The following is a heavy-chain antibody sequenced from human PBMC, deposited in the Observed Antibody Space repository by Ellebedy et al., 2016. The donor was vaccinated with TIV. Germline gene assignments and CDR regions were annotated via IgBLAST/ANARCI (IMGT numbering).Heavy chain of an antibody. CDR1: RYTFTSYY. CDR2: VSPYNGNT. CDR3: ARDSDYGGVTNHWYFNL. V-gene: IGHV1-18*04. J-gene: IGHJ2*01. Sequence: ASVKVSXKASRYTFTSYYMHWVRQAPGQGLEWMGWVSPYNGNTNYAQKFQARVTMTTDTSTSTAYMELRSLRSDDTALYFCARDSDYGGVTNHWYFNLWGRGTLVTVSS. D-gene: IGHD4-23*01.